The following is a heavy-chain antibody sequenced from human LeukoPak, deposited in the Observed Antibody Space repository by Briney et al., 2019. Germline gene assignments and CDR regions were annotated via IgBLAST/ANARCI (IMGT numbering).Heavy chain of an antibody. CDR2: ISSSGSTI. Sequence: GGSLRLSCAASGFTFSSYEMNWVRQAPGKGLEWVSYISSSGSTIYYADSVKGRFTISRDNAKNSLYLQMNSLRAEDTAVYYCARGWFGERFFDYWGQGTLVTVSS. CDR1: GFTFSSYE. V-gene: IGHV3-48*03. J-gene: IGHJ4*02. D-gene: IGHD3-10*01. CDR3: ARGWFGERFFDY.